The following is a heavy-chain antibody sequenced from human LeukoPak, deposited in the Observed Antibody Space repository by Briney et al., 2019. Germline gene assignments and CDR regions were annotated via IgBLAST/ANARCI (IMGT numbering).Heavy chain of an antibody. CDR3: ARVYYYANWFDP. J-gene: IGHJ5*02. V-gene: IGHV3-7*02. CDR2: INQAGTEK. CDR1: GFTFTTFW. D-gene: IGHD3-10*01. Sequence: GGSLRLSCAASGFTFTTFWMSWVRQAPGKGLEWVANINQAGTEKYYVDSVKGRFTISRDSAKNSLYLQMNSLRAEDTAVYYCARVYYYANWFDPWGQGTLVTVSS.